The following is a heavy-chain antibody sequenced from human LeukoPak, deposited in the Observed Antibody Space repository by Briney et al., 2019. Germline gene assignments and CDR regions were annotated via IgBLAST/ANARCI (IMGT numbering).Heavy chain of an antibody. CDR3: AKDRFGGYCSGGSCYSGFIGGY. D-gene: IGHD2-15*01. V-gene: IGHV3-23*01. Sequence: GGSLRLSCAASGFTFSSYAMSWVGQPPGKGWEWVSAIIVSGGGTYYAYSVKGRFTISRDNSKNTLYLQMNSLRAEDTAVYYCAKDRFGGYCSGGSCYSGFIGGYWGQGTLVTVSS. J-gene: IGHJ4*02. CDR1: GFTFSSYA. CDR2: IIVSGGGT.